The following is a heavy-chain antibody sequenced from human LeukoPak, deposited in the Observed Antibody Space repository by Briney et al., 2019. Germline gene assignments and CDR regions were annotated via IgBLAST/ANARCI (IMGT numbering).Heavy chain of an antibody. J-gene: IGHJ4*02. Sequence: PGGSLRLSCAASGFTFSSYAMSWVRQAPGKGLEWVSVTSGSGGTTYYADSVKGRLTISRDNSKNTLYLQMNSLRAEDTAVYYCAKLMTDSSTLSILDYWGQGTLVTVSS. V-gene: IGHV3-23*01. CDR1: GFTFSSYA. D-gene: IGHD2-2*01. CDR3: AKLMTDSSTLSILDY. CDR2: TSGSGGTT.